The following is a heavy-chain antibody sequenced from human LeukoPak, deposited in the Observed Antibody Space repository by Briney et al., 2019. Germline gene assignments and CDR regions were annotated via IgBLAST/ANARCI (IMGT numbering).Heavy chain of an antibody. V-gene: IGHV4-34*01. Sequence: TSETLSLTCAVYGGSFSGYYWSWIRQPPGKGLEWIGEINHSGSTNYNPSLKSRVTISVDTSKNQFSLKLSSVTAADTAVYYCAREPYYDSNGYSHDAFDIWGQGTMVAVSS. D-gene: IGHD3-22*01. CDR1: GGSFSGYY. J-gene: IGHJ3*02. CDR3: AREPYYDSNGYSHDAFDI. CDR2: INHSGST.